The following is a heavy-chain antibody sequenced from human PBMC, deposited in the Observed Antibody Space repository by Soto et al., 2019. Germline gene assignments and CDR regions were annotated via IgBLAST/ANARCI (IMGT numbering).Heavy chain of an antibody. V-gene: IGHV4-59*01. D-gene: IGHD2-15*01. CDR1: GGSISSYY. J-gene: IGHJ3*02. CDR3: ARGYCSGGSCYVRESPDVFDS. Sequence: SETLSLTCTVSGGSISSYYWSWIRQPPGKGLEWIGYIYYSGSTNYNPSLKSRVTISVDTSKNQFSLKLSSVTAADTAVYYCARGYCSGGSCYVRESPDVFDSWGQGTLVTVSS. CDR2: IYYSGST.